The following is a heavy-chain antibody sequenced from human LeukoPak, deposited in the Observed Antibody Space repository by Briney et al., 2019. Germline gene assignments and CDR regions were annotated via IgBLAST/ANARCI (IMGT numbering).Heavy chain of an antibody. V-gene: IGHV3-21*01. CDR3: ARGSISWYYFDY. J-gene: IGHJ4*02. CDR1: GFTFSSYE. CDR2: ISSSSSYI. D-gene: IGHD6-13*01. Sequence: GGSLRLSCAASGFTFSSYEMNWVRQAPGKGLEWVSFISSSSSYIYYADSVKGRFTISRDNAKNSLYMQMNSLRAEDTAVYYCARGSISWYYFDYWGQGALVTVSS.